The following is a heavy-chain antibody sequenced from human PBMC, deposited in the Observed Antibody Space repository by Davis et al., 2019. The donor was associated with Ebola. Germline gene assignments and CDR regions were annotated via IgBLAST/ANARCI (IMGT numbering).Heavy chain of an antibody. V-gene: IGHV1-3*01. CDR1: GYTFTSYA. CDR3: ARSGYLIVATRWPDY. CDR2: INAGNGNT. Sequence: AASVKVSCKASGYTFTSYAMHWVRHAPGQRLEWMGWINAGNGNTKYSQKFQGRVTITRDTSASTAYMELSSLRSEDTAVYYCARSGYLIVATRWPDYWGQGTLVTVSS. D-gene: IGHD5-12*01. J-gene: IGHJ4*02.